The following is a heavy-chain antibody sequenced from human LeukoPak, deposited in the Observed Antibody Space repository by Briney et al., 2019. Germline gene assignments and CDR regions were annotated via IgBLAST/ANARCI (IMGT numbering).Heavy chain of an antibody. CDR1: GYSFTSYW. Sequence: GVSLKISCKGSGYSFTSYWIGWVRQMPGKGLEWMGIIYPADSDTRYSPSFQGQVTISADKSISTAYLQWNSLKASDTAMYYCARHGRLNGRYSIREAGPETDWGQGTLVTVAA. CDR2: IYPADSDT. J-gene: IGHJ4*02. V-gene: IGHV5-51*01. CDR3: ARHGRLNGRYSIREAGPETD. D-gene: IGHD1-26*01.